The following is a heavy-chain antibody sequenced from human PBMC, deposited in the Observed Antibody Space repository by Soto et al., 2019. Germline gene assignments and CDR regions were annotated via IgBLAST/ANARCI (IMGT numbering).Heavy chain of an antibody. CDR1: GGSISSYY. V-gene: IGHV4-59*01. CDR2: IYYSGST. J-gene: IGHJ4*02. Sequence: LSLTCTVSGGSISSYYWSWIRQPPGKGLEWIGYIYYSGSTNYNPSLKSRVTISVDTSKNQFSLKLSSVTAADTAVYYCGRGSGWYRGFYFDYWGQGTLVTVSS. D-gene: IGHD6-19*01. CDR3: GRGSGWYRGFYFDY.